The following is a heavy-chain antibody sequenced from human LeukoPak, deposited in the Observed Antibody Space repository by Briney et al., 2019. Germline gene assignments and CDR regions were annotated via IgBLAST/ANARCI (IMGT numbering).Heavy chain of an antibody. CDR1: GGTFSSYA. D-gene: IGHD2-15*01. CDR3: AGDYCSGGRCYMGP. J-gene: IGHJ5*02. Sequence: GSSVKVSCKASGGTFSSYAISWVRQAPGQGLEWMGRIIPIFGTANYAQKFQGRVTMTTDTSTSTAYMELRSLRSDDTAVYYCAGDYCSGGRCYMGPWGQGTLVTVSS. CDR2: IIPIFGTA. V-gene: IGHV1-69*05.